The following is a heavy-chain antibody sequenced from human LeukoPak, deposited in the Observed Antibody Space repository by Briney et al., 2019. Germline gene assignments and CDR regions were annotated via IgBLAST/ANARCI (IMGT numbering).Heavy chain of an antibody. D-gene: IGHD3-10*01. CDR2: IYPADSDT. Sequence: GESLKISCKGSGYLFTSYWIAWVRQMPGKGLEWMGIIYPADSDTRYSPSFQGQVTISADKSISTAVLRWTSLKASDTAMYYCARGRGTGSPIGPRYFDLWGRGTLVTVSS. CDR1: GYLFTSYW. J-gene: IGHJ2*01. V-gene: IGHV5-51*01. CDR3: ARGRGTGSPIGPRYFDL.